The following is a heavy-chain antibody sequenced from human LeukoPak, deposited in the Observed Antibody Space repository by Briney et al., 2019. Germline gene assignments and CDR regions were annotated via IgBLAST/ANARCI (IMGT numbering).Heavy chain of an antibody. Sequence: ASVKVSCKASGYTFTGYYMHWVRQAPGQGLEWMGWINPNSGGTNYAQKFQGRVTMTRDTSISTAYMELSRLRSDDTAVYYCARGRLIAARYHNWFDPWGQGTLVTVSS. CDR2: INPNSGGT. CDR1: GYTFTGYY. D-gene: IGHD6-6*01. CDR3: ARGRLIAARYHNWFDP. J-gene: IGHJ5*02. V-gene: IGHV1-2*02.